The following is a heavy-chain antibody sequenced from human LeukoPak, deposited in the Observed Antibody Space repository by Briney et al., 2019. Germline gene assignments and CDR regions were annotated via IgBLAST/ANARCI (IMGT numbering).Heavy chain of an antibody. CDR3: AKDQGPNPTFFDY. CDR1: GFTFDDYA. CDR2: ISWNSYNI. J-gene: IGHJ4*02. V-gene: IGHV3-9*01. Sequence: GRSLRLSCAASGFTFDDYAMHWVRQAPGKGLEWVSGISWNSYNIGYADSVKGRFTISRDNAKNSLYLQMNSLRAEDTALYYCAKDQGPNPTFFDYWGQGTLVTVSS. D-gene: IGHD3-16*01.